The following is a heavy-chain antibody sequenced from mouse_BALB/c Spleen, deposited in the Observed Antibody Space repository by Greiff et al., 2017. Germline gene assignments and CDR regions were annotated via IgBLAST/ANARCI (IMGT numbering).Heavy chain of an antibody. CDR2: ISNGGGST. V-gene: IGHV5-12-2*01. CDR1: GFTFSSYT. Sequence: EVNVVESGGGLVQPGGSLKLSCAASGFTFSSYTMSWVRQTPEKRLEWVAYISNGGGSTYYPDTVKGRFTISRDNAKNTLYLQMSSLKSEDTAMYYCASITTATFDYWGQGTTLTVSS. CDR3: ASITTATFDY. J-gene: IGHJ2*01. D-gene: IGHD1-2*01.